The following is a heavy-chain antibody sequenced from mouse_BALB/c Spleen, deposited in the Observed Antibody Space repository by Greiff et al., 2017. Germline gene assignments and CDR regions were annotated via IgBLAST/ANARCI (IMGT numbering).Heavy chain of an antibody. CDR1: GFSLTGYG. D-gene: IGHD3-1*01. Sequence: VKLKESGPGLVAPSQSLSITCTVSGFSLTGYGVNWVRQPPGKGLEWLGMIWGDGSTDYNSALKSRLSISKDNSKSQVFLKMNSLQTDDTARYYCAREGTPGAYYYAMDYWGQGTSVTVSS. V-gene: IGHV2-6-7*01. CDR3: AREGTPGAYYYAMDY. CDR2: IWGDGST. J-gene: IGHJ4*01.